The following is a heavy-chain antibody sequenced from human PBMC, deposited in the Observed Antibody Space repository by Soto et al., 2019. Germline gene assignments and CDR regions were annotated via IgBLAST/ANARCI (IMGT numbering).Heavy chain of an antibody. V-gene: IGHV4-34*01. CDR2: INHSGST. D-gene: IGHD6-6*01. CDR3: ARGRSIPHYYYYMDV. J-gene: IGHJ6*03. Sequence: SETLSLTCAVYGGSFSGYYWSWIRQPPGKGLEWIGEINHSGSTNYNPSLKSRVTISVDTSKNQFSLKLSSVTAADTAVYYCARGRSIPHYYYYMDVWGKGTTVTVSS. CDR1: GGSFSGYY.